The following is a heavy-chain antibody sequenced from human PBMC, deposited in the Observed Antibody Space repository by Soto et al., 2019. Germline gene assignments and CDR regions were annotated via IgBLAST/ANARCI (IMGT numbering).Heavy chain of an antibody. Sequence: QVQLVESGGGVVQPGRSLRLSCAASGFTFSSYGMHWVRQAPGKGLEWVAVIWYDGSNKYYADSVKGRFTISRDNSKNTLYLQMNSLRAEDTAVYYCARDIASAEEGVDYWGQGTLVTVSS. D-gene: IGHD6-25*01. V-gene: IGHV3-33*01. J-gene: IGHJ4*02. CDR1: GFTFSSYG. CDR3: ARDIASAEEGVDY. CDR2: IWYDGSNK.